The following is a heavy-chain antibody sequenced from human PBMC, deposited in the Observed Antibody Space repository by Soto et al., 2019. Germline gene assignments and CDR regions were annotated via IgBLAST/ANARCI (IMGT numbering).Heavy chain of an antibody. J-gene: IGHJ4*02. D-gene: IGHD3-22*01. CDR1: GGSISSGGHY. Sequence: QVQLQESGPGLVKPSQTLSLTCTVSGGSISSGGHYWSWIRQHPGKGLEWIGYISYSGSTYYNPSLESRVTISVDTSKTQFSRKLSSVTAADTAVYYGARDALSRDSIWGQGTLVTVSS. V-gene: IGHV4-31*03. CDR2: ISYSGST. CDR3: ARDALSRDSI.